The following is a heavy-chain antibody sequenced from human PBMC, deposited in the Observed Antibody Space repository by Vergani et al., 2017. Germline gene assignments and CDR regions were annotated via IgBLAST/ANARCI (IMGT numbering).Heavy chain of an antibody. V-gene: IGHV3-30-3*01. J-gene: IGHJ6*03. CDR3: ARDGDIVVVSTYYYYMDV. Sequence: VQLLESGGGLVQPGGSLRLSCAASGFTFSSYAMHWVRQAPGKGLEWVAVISYDGSNKYYADSVKGRFTISRDNSKNTLYLQMNSLRAEDTAVYYCARDGDIVVVSTYYYYMDVWGKGTTVTVSS. CDR1: GFTFSSYA. D-gene: IGHD2-2*01. CDR2: ISYDGSNK.